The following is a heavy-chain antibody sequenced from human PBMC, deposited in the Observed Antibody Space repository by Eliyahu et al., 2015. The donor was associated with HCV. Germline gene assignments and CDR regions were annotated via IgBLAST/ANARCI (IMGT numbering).Heavy chain of an antibody. CDR3: ARILRNWGDYYYYMDV. J-gene: IGHJ6*03. D-gene: IGHD7-27*01. CDR2: IYPGDSDT. V-gene: IGHV5-51*01. CDR1: GYSFTSYW. Sequence: EVQLVQSGAEVKKPGESLKISCKGSGYSFTSYWIGWVRQMPGKGLEWMGIIYPGDSDTRYSPSFQGQVTISADKSISTAYLQWSSLKASDTAMYYCARILRNWGDYYYYMDVWGKGTTVTVSS.